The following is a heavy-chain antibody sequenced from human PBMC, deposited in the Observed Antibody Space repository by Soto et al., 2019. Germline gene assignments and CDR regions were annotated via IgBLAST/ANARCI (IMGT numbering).Heavy chain of an antibody. CDR2: ISGSGGST. V-gene: IGHV3-23*01. J-gene: IGHJ4*02. CDR1: GFTFSIYA. D-gene: IGHD3-3*01. Sequence: EVQLLESGGGLVQPGGSLRLSCAASGFTFSIYAMSWVRQAPGKGLEWVSAISGSGGSTYYADSVKGRFTISRDNSKNTLYLQMNSQRAEDTGVYYCAKKYSVLLHTISGLDYWGQGTLVTVSS. CDR3: AKKYSVLLHTISGLDY.